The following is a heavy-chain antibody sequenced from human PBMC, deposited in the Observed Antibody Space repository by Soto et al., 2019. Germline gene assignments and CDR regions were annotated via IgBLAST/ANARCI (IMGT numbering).Heavy chain of an antibody. CDR2: IYYSGST. CDR3: AGIYSGSPGGTLRY. D-gene: IGHD1-26*01. J-gene: IGHJ4*02. Sequence: QVQLQESGPGLVKPSQTLSLTCTVSGGSISSGGYYWSWIRQHPGKGLEWIGYIYYSGSTYYNPSLKSRVTRSVDTSKNQFSLKLSAVTAADTGVYYCAGIYSGSPGGTLRYWGQGTLVTGSS. V-gene: IGHV4-31*03. CDR1: GGSISSGGYY.